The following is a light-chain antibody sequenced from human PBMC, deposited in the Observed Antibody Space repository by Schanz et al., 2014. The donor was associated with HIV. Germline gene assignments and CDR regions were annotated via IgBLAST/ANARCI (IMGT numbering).Light chain of an antibody. J-gene: IGKJ1*01. V-gene: IGKV1-5*03. CDR3: QQSSTTWWT. CDR1: QSISTW. CDR2: KAS. Sequence: DIQMTQSPSTLSASVGDRVTITCRASQSISTWLAWYQQKPGKAPKLLMYKASRLESGVPSRFSGSGSGTDFTLTISSLQPEDFATYYCQQSSTTWWTFGQGTKVEIK.